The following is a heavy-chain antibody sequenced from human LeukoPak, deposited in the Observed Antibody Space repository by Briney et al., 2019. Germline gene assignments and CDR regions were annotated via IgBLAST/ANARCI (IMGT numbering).Heavy chain of an antibody. Sequence: KPSETLSLTCTVSGGSISSGSYYWSWMRQPAGKGLEWIGRIYTSGSTNYNPSLKSRVTISVDTSKNQFSLKLSSVTAADTAVYYCARLEYCSGGSCYSDYWGQGTLVTVSS. CDR1: GGSISSGSYY. D-gene: IGHD2-15*01. CDR2: IYTSGST. V-gene: IGHV4-61*02. J-gene: IGHJ4*02. CDR3: ARLEYCSGGSCYSDY.